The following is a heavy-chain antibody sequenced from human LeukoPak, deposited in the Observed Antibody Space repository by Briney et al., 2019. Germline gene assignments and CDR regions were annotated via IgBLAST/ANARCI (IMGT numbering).Heavy chain of an antibody. Sequence: GGSLRLSCAASGFTFSSCGMHWVRQAPGKGLEWVAVISYDGSNKYYADSVKGRFTISRDNSKNTLYLQMNSLRAEDTAIYYCAKYSSGWFYYFDYWGQGTLVTVSS. CDR3: AKYSSGWFYYFDY. V-gene: IGHV3-30*18. CDR1: GFTFSSCG. CDR2: ISYDGSNK. D-gene: IGHD6-19*01. J-gene: IGHJ4*02.